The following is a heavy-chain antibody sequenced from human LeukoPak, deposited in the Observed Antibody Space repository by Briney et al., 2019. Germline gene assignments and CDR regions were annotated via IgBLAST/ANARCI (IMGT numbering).Heavy chain of an antibody. J-gene: IGHJ4*02. CDR1: GFTFSSYW. CDR2: ISYDGSNK. V-gene: IGHV3-30*03. D-gene: IGHD4-17*01. CDR3: ARDSYPNGDYILDY. Sequence: PGGSLRLSCAASGFTFSSYWMSWVRQAPGKGLEWVAVISYDGSNKYYADSVKGRFTISRDNSKNTLYLQMNSLRAEDTAVYYCARDSYPNGDYILDYWGQGTLVTVSS.